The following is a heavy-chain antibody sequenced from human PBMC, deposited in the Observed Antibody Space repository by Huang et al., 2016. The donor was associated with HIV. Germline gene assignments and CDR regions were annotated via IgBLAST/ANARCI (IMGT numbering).Heavy chain of an antibody. V-gene: IGHV3-7*01. CDR3: ARRLRYYYGSGRTSGYFDY. CDR2: IKQDGSEK. D-gene: IGHD3-10*01. J-gene: IGHJ4*02. Sequence: EVQLVESGGGLVQPGGSLRLSCTASGFTFSSDGMSWVRQGPGKGMEWVANIKQDGSEKYYVDSVKGRFSISRDNAKNALYLQMNSLRAEDTAVYYCARRLRYYYGSGRTSGYFDYWGQGTLVTVSS. CDR1: GFTFSSDG.